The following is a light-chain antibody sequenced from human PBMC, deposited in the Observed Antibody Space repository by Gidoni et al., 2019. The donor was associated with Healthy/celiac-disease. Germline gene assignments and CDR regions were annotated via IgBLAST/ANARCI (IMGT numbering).Light chain of an antibody. CDR1: SSNIGNHY. CDR3: GTWDSSLSAGV. Sequence: QSVLTQPPSVSAAPGQKVTIFCSGSSSNIGNHYVSWYQQLAGTAPKLLIYDNNKRPSGVADRFSGSKSGTLSSLGITGLQTGDEGDYYCGTWDSSLSAGVFGGGTKLTVL. CDR2: DNN. V-gene: IGLV1-51*01. J-gene: IGLJ3*02.